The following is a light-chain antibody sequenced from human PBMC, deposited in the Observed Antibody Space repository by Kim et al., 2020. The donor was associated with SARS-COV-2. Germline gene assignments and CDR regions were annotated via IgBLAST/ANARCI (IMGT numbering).Light chain of an antibody. V-gene: IGLV1-44*01. Sequence: QSVLTQPPSASGTPGQRVTISCSGSSSNIGSNVVSWYQQLPGTAPKLLIYDSNQRPSGVPDRFSGSKSGTSASLPISGLQSEDEADYFCATWDDSLTRFVLGAGTKVTVL. CDR2: DSN. J-gene: IGLJ1*01. CDR3: ATWDDSLTRFV. CDR1: SSNIGSNV.